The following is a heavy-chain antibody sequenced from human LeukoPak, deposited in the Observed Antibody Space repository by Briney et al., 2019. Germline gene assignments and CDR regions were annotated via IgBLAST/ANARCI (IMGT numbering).Heavy chain of an antibody. V-gene: IGHV1-18*01. CDR3: ARDLANPSIAAAGTGAFDY. J-gene: IGHJ4*02. D-gene: IGHD6-13*01. CDR1: GYTFTSYG. CDR2: ISAYNGNT. Sequence: ASVKVSCKASGYTFTSYGISWVRQAPGQGLEWMGWISAYNGNTNYAQKLQGRDTMTTDTSTSTAYMELRSLRSDDTAVYYCARDLANPSIAAAGTGAFDYWGQGTLVTVSS.